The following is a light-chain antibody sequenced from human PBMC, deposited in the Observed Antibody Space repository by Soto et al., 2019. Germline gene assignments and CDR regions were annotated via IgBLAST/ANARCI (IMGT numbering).Light chain of an antibody. J-gene: IGLJ1*01. V-gene: IGLV1-51*01. CDR2: DDN. Sequence: VLTQPPSVSAAPGQKVTISCSGSSXNIGGNSVSWYQQLPGTAPKLLIYDDNKRPSGIPDRFSGSKSGTSATLGITGFQTGDEADYYCGSWDSSLSAYVFGTGTKATVL. CDR1: SXNIGGNS. CDR3: GSWDSSLSAYV.